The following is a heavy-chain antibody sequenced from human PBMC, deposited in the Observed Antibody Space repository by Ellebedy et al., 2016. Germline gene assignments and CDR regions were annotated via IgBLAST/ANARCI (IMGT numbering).Heavy chain of an antibody. Sequence: GGSLRLSCAASGFTFSDYYMSWIRQTPGKGLEWISYISGRSDDIYYTDSVKGRFTISRDNAKTSLYLQMNSLTVEDTAMYYCSRDPRSLDYWGQGTPVIVSS. CDR3: SRDPRSLDY. V-gene: IGHV3-11*05. CDR1: GFTFSDYY. J-gene: IGHJ4*02. CDR2: ISGRSDDI.